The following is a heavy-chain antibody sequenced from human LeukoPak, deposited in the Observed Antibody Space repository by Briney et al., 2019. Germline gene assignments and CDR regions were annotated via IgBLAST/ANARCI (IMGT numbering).Heavy chain of an antibody. J-gene: IGHJ4*02. Sequence: PGGSLRLSCAASGFTISNYAMSWVRQAPGKGLEWVSAISGSGDSTYYADSVKGRFTISRDNSKNTLYLQMNSLRAEDTAVYYCGKDQNVAAAGFPYDYWGQGTLVTVSS. CDR2: ISGSGDST. V-gene: IGHV3-23*01. CDR3: GKDQNVAAAGFPYDY. D-gene: IGHD6-13*01. CDR1: GFTISNYA.